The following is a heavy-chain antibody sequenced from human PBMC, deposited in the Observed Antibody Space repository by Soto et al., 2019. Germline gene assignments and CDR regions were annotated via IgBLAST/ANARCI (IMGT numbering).Heavy chain of an antibody. Sequence: SETLSLTCAVYGGSFSGYYWSWIRQPPGKGLEWIGEINHSGSTNYNPSLKSRVTISVDTSKNQFSLKLSSVTAADTAVYYCAGRTGVYYFDHWGQGTLVTVSS. V-gene: IGHV4-34*01. J-gene: IGHJ4*02. D-gene: IGHD2-2*01. CDR3: AGRTGVYYFDH. CDR2: INHSGST. CDR1: GGSFSGYY.